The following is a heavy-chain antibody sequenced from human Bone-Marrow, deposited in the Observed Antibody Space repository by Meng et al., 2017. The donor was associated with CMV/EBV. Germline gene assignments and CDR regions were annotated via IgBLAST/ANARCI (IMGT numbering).Heavy chain of an antibody. Sequence: SETLSLTCTVSGGSISSSSYYWGWIRQPPGKGLEWIGSIYYSGSTYYNPSLKSRVTISVDTSKNQFSLKLSSVTAADTAVYYCAREGSSAFTVTTFDYWGQGTTVAVSS. V-gene: IGHV4-39*07. CDR3: AREGSSAFTVTTFDY. CDR1: GGSISSSSYY. J-gene: IGHJ4*03. CDR2: IYYSGST. D-gene: IGHD4-17*01.